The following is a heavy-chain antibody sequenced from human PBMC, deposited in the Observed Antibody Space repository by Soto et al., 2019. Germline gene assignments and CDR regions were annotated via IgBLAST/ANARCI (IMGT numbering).Heavy chain of an antibody. CDR1: WYNFTSYD. CDR2: MSPYSGNT. D-gene: IGHD2-2*01. CDR3: ARGHRWDLVVVPAAIYYFDY. Sequence: GPVKVSCRASWYNFTSYDITWGRQATGQRGEWLGWMSPYSGNTGYAQKFQGRVTMTRNTSISTAYMELTSLRSEETAVYYCARGHRWDLVVVPAAIYYFDYWGQGTPVTVSS. V-gene: IGHV1-8*01. J-gene: IGHJ4*02.